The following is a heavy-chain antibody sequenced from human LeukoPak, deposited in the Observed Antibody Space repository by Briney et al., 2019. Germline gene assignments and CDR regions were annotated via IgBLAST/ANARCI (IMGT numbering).Heavy chain of an antibody. J-gene: IGHJ4*02. CDR3: ARDREASVRPIVAPHLLFDY. CDR1: GYTFTSYG. D-gene: IGHD5-12*01. Sequence: ASVKVSCKASGYTFTSYGISWVRQAPGQGLEWMGWISAYNGNTNYAQKLQGRVTMTTDTSTSTAYMELRSLRSDDTAVYSCARDREASVRPIVAPHLLFDYWGQGTLVTVSS. V-gene: IGHV1-18*01. CDR2: ISAYNGNT.